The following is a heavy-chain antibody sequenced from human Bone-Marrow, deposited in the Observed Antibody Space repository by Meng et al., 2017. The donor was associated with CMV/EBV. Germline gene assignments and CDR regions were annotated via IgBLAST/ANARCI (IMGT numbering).Heavy chain of an antibody. V-gene: IGHV1-69*04. D-gene: IGHD3-22*01. CDR3: AELTMIEDYYGMDV. J-gene: IGHJ6*02. CDR2: IIPILGIA. CDR1: GYTFTNYG. Sequence: SVKVSCKASGYTFTNYGIGWVRQAPGQGLEWMGRIIPILGIASYAQKFQGRVTITADKSTSTAYMELSSLRSEDTAVYYCAELTMIEDYYGMDVWGQGTTVTVSS.